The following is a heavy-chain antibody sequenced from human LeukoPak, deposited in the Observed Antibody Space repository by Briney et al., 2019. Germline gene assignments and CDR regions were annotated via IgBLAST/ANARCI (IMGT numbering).Heavy chain of an antibody. V-gene: IGHV3-30*02. J-gene: IGHJ4*02. D-gene: IGHD3-9*01. CDR2: IQDDGRRT. CDR3: AKDGDMLTNYYVHEYDY. Sequence: PGGSLRLSCVASGFTFSRYGMHWVRQAPGKGLEWVAFIQDDGRRTEYADSVKGRFTISRDNSKNKHYVQMDSLRPEDTALYYCAKDGDMLTNYYVHEYDYWGQGTLVTVSS. CDR1: GFTFSRYG.